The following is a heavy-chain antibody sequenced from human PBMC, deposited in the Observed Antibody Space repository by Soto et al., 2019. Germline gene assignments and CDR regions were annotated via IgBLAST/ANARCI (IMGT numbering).Heavy chain of an antibody. Sequence: GASVKVSCKASGYTFSGYYIHWVRQTPGKAPEWVGEIGPKSGDTRYAQKFQGRVTMTKDTSITTVYMELRNLSPDDTAVYFCGRGRSGEIVIFYWG. CDR3: GRGRSGEIVIFY. CDR1: GYTFSGYY. J-gene: IGHJ4*01. D-gene: IGHD5-12*01. V-gene: IGHV1-2*02. CDR2: IGPKSGDT.